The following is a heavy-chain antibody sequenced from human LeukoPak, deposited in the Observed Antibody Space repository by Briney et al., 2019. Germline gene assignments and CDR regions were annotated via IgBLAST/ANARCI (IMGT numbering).Heavy chain of an antibody. CDR2: ISYGGSNK. J-gene: IGHJ4*02. D-gene: IGHD2-2*01. V-gene: IGHV3-30*18. CDR1: GFTFSNYG. CDR3: AKPTPLLSAAMAGSEY. Sequence: PGTSLRLSCAASGFTFSNYGMHWVRQAPGKGLEWVAIISYGGSNKNHADSVKGRFSISRDNSKNTLYLQMNSLRAEDTAVYYCAKPTPLLSAAMAGSEYWGQGTLVTVSS.